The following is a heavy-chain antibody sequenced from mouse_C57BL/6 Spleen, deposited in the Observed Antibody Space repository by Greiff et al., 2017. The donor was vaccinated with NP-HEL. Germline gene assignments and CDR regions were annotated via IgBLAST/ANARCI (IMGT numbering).Heavy chain of an antibody. Sequence: EVQLQQSGAELVKPGDSVTLSCTASGFNIKDYYMHWVKQRTEQGLEWIGRIDPEDGETKYATKFQGKATITADTSSNTAYLQLSSQTSEDTAVYYCASNERYFDVWGTGTTVTVSS. CDR3: ASNERYFDV. V-gene: IGHV14-2*01. J-gene: IGHJ1*03. CDR1: GFNIKDYY. CDR2: IDPEDGET.